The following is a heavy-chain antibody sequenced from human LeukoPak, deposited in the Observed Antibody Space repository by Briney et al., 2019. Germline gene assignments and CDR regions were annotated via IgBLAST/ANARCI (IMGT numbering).Heavy chain of an antibody. CDR2: TRNKANSYIT. CDR3: GRSRAGAIDY. J-gene: IGHJ4*02. D-gene: IGHD1-26*01. Sequence: GGSLRLSCAASGFTLSDHYMDWVRQAPGKGLEWVGRTRNKANSYITEYAAAVKDRFTITRDESKNSLYLQTNSLKTEDTAVYYCGRSRAGAIDYWGQGTLVTVSS. V-gene: IGHV3-72*01. CDR1: GFTLSDHY.